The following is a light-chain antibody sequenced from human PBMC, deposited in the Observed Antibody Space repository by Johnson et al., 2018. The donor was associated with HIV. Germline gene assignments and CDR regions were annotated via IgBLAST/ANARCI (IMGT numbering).Light chain of an antibody. J-gene: IGLJ1*01. CDR2: KND. Sequence: QSVLTQPPSVSAAPGQKVTISCYGSSSTIGNNYVSWYQVLPGTAPKLLIYKNDKRPSGIPDRFSGSKSGTSATLGIAGLQTGDEADYYCGTWDTSLTTGGVFGTGTKVTVL. CDR3: GTWDTSLTTGGV. V-gene: IGLV1-51*02. CDR1: SSTIGNNY.